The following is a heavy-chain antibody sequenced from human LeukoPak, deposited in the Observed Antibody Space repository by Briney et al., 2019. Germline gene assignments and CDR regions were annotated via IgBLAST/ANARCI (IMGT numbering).Heavy chain of an antibody. V-gene: IGHV1-46*01. CDR1: GYTFTSYY. D-gene: IGHD1-26*01. CDR2: INPSGGST. CDR3: ARGDGTYYFDY. Sequence: ASVKVSCTASGYTFTSYYMHWVRQAPGQGLEWMGIINPSGGSTSYAQKFQGRVTMTRDTSTSTVYMELSSLRSEDTVVYYCARGDGTYYFDYWGQGTLVTVSS. J-gene: IGHJ4*02.